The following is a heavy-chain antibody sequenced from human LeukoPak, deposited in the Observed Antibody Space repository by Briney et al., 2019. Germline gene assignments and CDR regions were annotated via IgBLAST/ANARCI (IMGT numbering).Heavy chain of an antibody. J-gene: IGHJ4*02. CDR3: ARMPHYGDLNYSFDY. CDR2: IGRSAGST. V-gene: IGHV3-23*01. CDR1: GFTFSTYA. Sequence: GGSLRLSCAASGFTFSTYAMSWVRQAPGKGLEWVSAIGRSAGSTYYADSVKGRFTISRDNAKTSLYLQMNSLRAEDTAVYYCARMPHYGDLNYSFDYWGQGTLVPVSS. D-gene: IGHD4-17*01.